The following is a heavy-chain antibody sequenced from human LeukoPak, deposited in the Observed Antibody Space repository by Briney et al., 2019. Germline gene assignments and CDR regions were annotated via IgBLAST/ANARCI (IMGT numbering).Heavy chain of an antibody. Sequence: GRSLRLSCAASGFTFNTFGMNWVRQAPGKGLEWVAVIWYDGSNKYCADSVKGRFTISRDNSKSTLYLQVNSLRVEDTAVYYCARISCTGNSCRPYSYYDMDVWGQGTTVTVSS. V-gene: IGHV3-33*01. CDR2: IWYDGSNK. J-gene: IGHJ6*02. CDR3: ARISCTGNSCRPYSYYDMDV. CDR1: GFTFNTFG. D-gene: IGHD2-15*01.